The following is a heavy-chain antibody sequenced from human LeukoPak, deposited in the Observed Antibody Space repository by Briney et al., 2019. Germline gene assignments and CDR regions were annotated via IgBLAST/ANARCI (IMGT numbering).Heavy chain of an antibody. D-gene: IGHD1-26*01. CDR3: ARASIVGATPFDY. Sequence: PGGSLRLSCAASGFTFGDYGMSWVRQAPGKGLEWVSVIYSGGSTYYADSVKGRFTISRDDSKNTLYLQMNSLRAEDTAVYYCARASIVGATPFDYWGQGTLVTVSS. CDR1: GFTFGDYG. CDR2: IYSGGST. V-gene: IGHV3-53*01. J-gene: IGHJ4*02.